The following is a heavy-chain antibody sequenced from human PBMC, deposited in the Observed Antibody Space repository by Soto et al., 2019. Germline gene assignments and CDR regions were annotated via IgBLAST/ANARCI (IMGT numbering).Heavy chain of an antibody. Sequence: SETVSLTCAGYGELFKGYYLILIRDPPGKGLEWIGEINHSGSTNYNPSLKSRVTISVDTSKNQFSLKLSSVTAADTAVYYCATGHYGSGQYGMDVWGQGTTVTVYS. J-gene: IGHJ6*02. CDR1: GELFKGYY. V-gene: IGHV4-34*01. D-gene: IGHD3-10*01. CDR3: ATGHYGSGQYGMDV. CDR2: INHSGST.